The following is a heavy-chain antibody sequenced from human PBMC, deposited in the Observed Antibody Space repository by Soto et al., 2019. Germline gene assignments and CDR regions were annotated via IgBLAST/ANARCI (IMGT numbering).Heavy chain of an antibody. CDR3: ARRDYYDSSGYFSDAFDI. Sequence: GASVKVSCKASGYTFTSYPMHWVRQAPGQRLEWMGWISAGNGDTEYAQKLQGRVTMTTDTSTSTAYMELRSLRSDDTAVYYCARRDYYDSSGYFSDAFDIWGQGTMVTVSS. D-gene: IGHD3-22*01. J-gene: IGHJ3*02. CDR2: ISAGNGDT. CDR1: GYTFTSYP. V-gene: IGHV1-3*01.